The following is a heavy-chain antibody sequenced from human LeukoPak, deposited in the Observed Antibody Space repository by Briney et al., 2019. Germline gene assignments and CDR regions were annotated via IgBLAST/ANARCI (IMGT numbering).Heavy chain of an antibody. D-gene: IGHD3-22*01. CDR2: ISYDVSN. Sequence: GGSLRLSCAASGFTFDDYTMHWVRQVPGKGLEWVAVISYDVSNADSVKGRFTISRDNSKNTLYLQMKSLRAEDTAVYYCAKGGGYYDSRLDYWGQGTLVTVSS. CDR3: AKGGGYYDSRLDY. CDR1: GFTFDDYT. J-gene: IGHJ4*02. V-gene: IGHV3-30*18.